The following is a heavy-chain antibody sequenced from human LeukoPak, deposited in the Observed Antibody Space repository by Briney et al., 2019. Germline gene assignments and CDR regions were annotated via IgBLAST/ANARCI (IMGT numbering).Heavy chain of an antibody. CDR2: IYDSGST. Sequence: SETLSLTCTVSGAPIRGYSWNWIRQPPGKGLEWIGLIYDSGSTTYNPSLKRRVSMSIDTSKNQFSLRLSSVTAADTAVYYCVRFLGVTGIDYWGQGTLVTVSS. CDR3: VRFLGVTGIDY. J-gene: IGHJ4*02. CDR1: GAPIRGYS. V-gene: IGHV4-59*08. D-gene: IGHD6-19*01.